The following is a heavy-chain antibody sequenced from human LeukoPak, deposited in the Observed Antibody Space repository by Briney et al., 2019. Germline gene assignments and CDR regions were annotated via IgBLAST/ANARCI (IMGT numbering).Heavy chain of an antibody. Sequence: GGSLRLSCAASGFTFSSYSMNWVRQAPGKGLEWVSSISSSSSYIYHADSVKGRFTISRDNAKNSLYLQMNSLRAEDTAVYYCATISQYYYDSSGYFRYGMDVWGQGTTVTVSS. V-gene: IGHV3-21*01. J-gene: IGHJ6*02. CDR3: ATISQYYYDSSGYFRYGMDV. CDR2: ISSSSSYI. CDR1: GFTFSSYS. D-gene: IGHD3-22*01.